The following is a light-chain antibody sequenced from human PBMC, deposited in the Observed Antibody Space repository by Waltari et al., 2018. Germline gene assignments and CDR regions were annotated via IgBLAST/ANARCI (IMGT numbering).Light chain of an antibody. J-gene: IGKJ1*01. Sequence: DVQMTQSPSTLSASVGDRVTITCRASQSISRFLAWYQQSPGTAPKLLIYRSSTLQSGFPSEFSGSGAGTEFTLTISILQPDDFATYYCQHYTSDSKTFGQGTKVEI. CDR1: QSISRF. V-gene: IGKV1-5*03. CDR3: QHYTSDSKT. CDR2: RSS.